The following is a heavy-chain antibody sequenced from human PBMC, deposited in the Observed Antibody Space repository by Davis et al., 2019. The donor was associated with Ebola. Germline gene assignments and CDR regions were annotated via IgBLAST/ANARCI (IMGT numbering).Heavy chain of an antibody. D-gene: IGHD6-13*01. J-gene: IGHJ6*02. Sequence: AASVKVSCKASGGTFSSYAISWVRHAPGQGLEWMGGIIPIFGTANYAQKFQGRVTITADKSTSTAYMELSSLRAEDTAVYYCAKDGGLLWQQLVLPYGMDVWGQGTTVTVSS. CDR2: IIPIFGTA. CDR3: AKDGGLLWQQLVLPYGMDV. CDR1: GGTFSSYA. V-gene: IGHV1-69*06.